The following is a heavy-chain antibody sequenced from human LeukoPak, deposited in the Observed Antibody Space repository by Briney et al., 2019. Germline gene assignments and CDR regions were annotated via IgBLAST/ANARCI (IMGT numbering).Heavy chain of an antibody. D-gene: IGHD3-10*01. CDR3: ARDYKADF. J-gene: IGHJ4*02. Sequence: GGALRLSCATSGFTFSTYALTWVRQAPGEGLEWVSAIDIYATKTNYADSVKGRFTISRDNSKNTLYLQMNSLRGEDTAIYYCARDYKADFWGQGTLVTVSS. CDR1: GFTFSTYA. CDR2: IDIYATKT. V-gene: IGHV3-23*05.